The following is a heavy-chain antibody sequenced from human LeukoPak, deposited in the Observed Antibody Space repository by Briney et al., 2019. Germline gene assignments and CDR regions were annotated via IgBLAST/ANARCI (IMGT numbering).Heavy chain of an antibody. CDR2: IIPIFGTA. CDR3: AREGNWGPNGYDY. D-gene: IGHD7-27*01. Sequence: SVKVSRKASGGTFSSYAISWVRQAPGQGLEWMGGIIPIFGTANYAQKFQGRVTITADESTSTAYMELRSLRSDDTAVYYCAREGNWGPNGYDYWGQGTLVTVSS. CDR1: GGTFSSYA. J-gene: IGHJ4*02. V-gene: IGHV1-69*13.